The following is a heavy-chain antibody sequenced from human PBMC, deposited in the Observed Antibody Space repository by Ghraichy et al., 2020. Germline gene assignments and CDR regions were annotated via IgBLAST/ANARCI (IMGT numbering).Heavy chain of an antibody. J-gene: IGHJ4*02. CDR3: ARASYWNLDY. V-gene: IGHV4-34*01. D-gene: IGHD1-1*01. CDR1: GGSFSGYY. Sequence: GSLRLSCAVYGGSFSGYYWSWIRQPPGKGLEWIGEINHSGSTNYNPSLKSRVTISVDTSKNQFSLKLSSVTAADTAVYYCARASYWNLDYWGQGTLVTVSS. CDR2: INHSGST.